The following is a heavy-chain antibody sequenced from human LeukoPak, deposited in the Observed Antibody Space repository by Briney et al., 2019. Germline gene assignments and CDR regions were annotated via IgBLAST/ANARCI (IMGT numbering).Heavy chain of an antibody. CDR3: ARRSTLMYSSSWYAYYYYYMDV. CDR2: IYPGDSYT. J-gene: IGHJ6*03. CDR1: GYSFTSYW. Sequence: PGESLKISCKGSGYSFTSYWIGWVRQMPGKGLEWMGIIYPGDSYTRYSPSFPGQVTISADKSISTAYLQWSSLKASDTAMYYCARRSTLMYSSSWYAYYYYYMDVWGKGTTVTVPS. V-gene: IGHV5-51*01. D-gene: IGHD6-13*01.